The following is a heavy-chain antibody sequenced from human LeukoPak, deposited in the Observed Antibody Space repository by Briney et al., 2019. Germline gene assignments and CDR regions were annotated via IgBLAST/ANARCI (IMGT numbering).Heavy chain of an antibody. D-gene: IGHD3-22*01. CDR3: ARDLLKYYYDSSGYYGN. J-gene: IGHJ4*02. CDR1: VGTFSSYA. V-gene: IGHV1-69*04. CDR2: IIPILGIA. Sequence: SVKVSCKASVGTFSSYAISWVRQAPGQGLEWMGRIIPILGIANYAQKFQGRVTITADKSTSTAYMELSSLRSEDTAVYYCARDLLKYYYDSSGYYGNWGQGTLVTVSS.